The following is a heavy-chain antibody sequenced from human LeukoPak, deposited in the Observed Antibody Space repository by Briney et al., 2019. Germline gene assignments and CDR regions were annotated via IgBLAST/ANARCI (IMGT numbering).Heavy chain of an antibody. D-gene: IGHD3-3*01. CDR2: ISAYNGNT. Sequence: ASVKVSCKASGYTFTSYGISWVRQAPGQGLEWMGWISAYNGNTNYAQKLQGRVTMTTDTSTSTAYMELRSLRSDDTAVYYCARLGLTIFGVVITPNYMDVWGKGTTVTVSS. V-gene: IGHV1-18*01. J-gene: IGHJ6*03. CDR3: ARLGLTIFGVVITPNYMDV. CDR1: GYTFTSYG.